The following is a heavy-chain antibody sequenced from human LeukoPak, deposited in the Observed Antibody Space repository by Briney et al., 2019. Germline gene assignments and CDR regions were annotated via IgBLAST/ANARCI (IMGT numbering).Heavy chain of an antibody. J-gene: IGHJ4*02. CDR2: IYWDDDK. Sequence: SGPALVKPTQTLTLTCTFSGFSLSTSRVGVGWIRQPPGKPLEWLALIYWDDDKRYSPSLKSRLTITKDTSKNQVVLTLTNMDPVDTATYYCAHLNYDFLTSYYRPSYYFDYWGPGNPGHRLL. CDR3: AHLNYDFLTSYYRPSYYFDY. D-gene: IGHD3-9*01. V-gene: IGHV2-5*02. CDR1: GFSLSTSRVG.